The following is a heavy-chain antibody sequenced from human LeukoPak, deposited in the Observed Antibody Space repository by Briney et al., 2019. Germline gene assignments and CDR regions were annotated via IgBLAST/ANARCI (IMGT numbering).Heavy chain of an antibody. Sequence: SETLSLTCSVSDGSIREYYWSWIRQSPGKGLEWIGYIHSSGSTVYNPSLESRVTFSIGAPRNHFYLNMTSVTAADTAVYYCARGAALVTHKYFDYWGPGTLVTVSS. CDR1: DGSIREYY. CDR3: ARGAALVTHKYFDY. V-gene: IGHV4-59*08. CDR2: IHSSGST. J-gene: IGHJ4*02. D-gene: IGHD5-18*01.